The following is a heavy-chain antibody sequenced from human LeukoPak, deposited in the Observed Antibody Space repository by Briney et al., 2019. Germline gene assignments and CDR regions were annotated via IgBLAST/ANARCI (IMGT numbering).Heavy chain of an antibody. CDR2: INHSGST. Sequence: SETLSLTCAVYGGSFSGYYWSWIRQPPGKGLEWIGEINHSGSTNYNPSLKSRVTISVDTSKDQFSLKLSSVTAADTAVYYCARGRTIFGVVIIGYLLDYWGQGTLVTVSS. D-gene: IGHD3-3*01. CDR3: ARGRTIFGVVIIGYLLDY. CDR1: GGSFSGYY. J-gene: IGHJ4*02. V-gene: IGHV4-34*01.